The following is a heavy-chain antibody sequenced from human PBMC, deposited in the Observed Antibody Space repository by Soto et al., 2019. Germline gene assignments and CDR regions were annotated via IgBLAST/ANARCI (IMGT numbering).Heavy chain of an antibody. J-gene: IGHJ5*02. CDR3: ARGRGAFDA. CDR2: INHSGNT. CDR1: GASLSDNY. V-gene: IGHV4-34*01. Sequence: KTSETLSLTCAVYGASLSDNYCNWLRQPPGKGLEWIGEINHSGNTNYNPSLRSRVTISIDTSKNQLSLNLRSVSAADTAVYYCARGRGAFDAWGQGTPLTVSS.